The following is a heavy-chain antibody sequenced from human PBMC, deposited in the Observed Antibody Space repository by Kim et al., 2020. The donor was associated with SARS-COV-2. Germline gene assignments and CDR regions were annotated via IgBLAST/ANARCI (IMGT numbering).Heavy chain of an antibody. V-gene: IGHV3-23*01. CDR3: AKDLYYYGSGSYYY. Sequence: GGSLRLSCAASGFTFSSYAMSWVRQAPGKGLEWVSAISGSGGSTYYADSVKGRFTISRDNSKNTLYLQMNCLGAEDTAVYYCAKDLYYYGSGSYYYWGQGTLVTVSS. CDR2: ISGSGGST. CDR1: GFTFSSYA. J-gene: IGHJ4*02. D-gene: IGHD3-10*01.